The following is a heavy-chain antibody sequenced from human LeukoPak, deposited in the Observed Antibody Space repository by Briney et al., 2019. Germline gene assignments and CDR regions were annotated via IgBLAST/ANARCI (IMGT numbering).Heavy chain of an antibody. V-gene: IGHV1-69*04. CDR2: IIPILGIA. CDR1: GGTFSSYA. Sequence: SVKVSCKASGGTFSSYAISWVRQAPGQGLEWMGRIIPILGIANYAQKFQGRVTITADKSTSTAYMELSSLRSEDTAVYYCARHPYSSSWLPDYYYGTDVWGQGTTVTVSS. D-gene: IGHD6-13*01. J-gene: IGHJ6*02. CDR3: ARHPYSSSWLPDYYYGTDV.